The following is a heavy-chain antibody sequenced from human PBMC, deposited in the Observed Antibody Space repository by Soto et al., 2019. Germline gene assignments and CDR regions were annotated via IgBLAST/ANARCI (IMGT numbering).Heavy chain of an antibody. Sequence: SLKVSCKASGFTFTRSAVQWVRQARGQRLEFIGWIVVGSGNTNYAQKFQERVTITRDMSTSTAYMELSSLRSEDTAVYYCAADRITIVRGVITYYYYGMDVWGQGTTVTVSS. CDR3: AADRITIVRGVITYYYYGMDV. CDR1: GFTFTRSA. D-gene: IGHD3-10*01. V-gene: IGHV1-58*01. J-gene: IGHJ6*02. CDR2: IVVGSGNT.